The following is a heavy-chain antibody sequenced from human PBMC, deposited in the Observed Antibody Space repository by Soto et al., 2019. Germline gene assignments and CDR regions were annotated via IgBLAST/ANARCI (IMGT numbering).Heavy chain of an antibody. CDR3: AAGAIFGVVPLDY. D-gene: IGHD3-3*01. Sequence: SETLSLTCTVSGGSISNNNYYWGWIRQPPGKGLEWIGYMYHSGSTYYNPSLKSRVTISVDRSKNQFSLKLSSVTAADTAVYYCAAGAIFGVVPLDYWGQGTLVTVSS. V-gene: IGHV4-39*07. CDR2: MYHSGST. J-gene: IGHJ4*02. CDR1: GGSISNNNYY.